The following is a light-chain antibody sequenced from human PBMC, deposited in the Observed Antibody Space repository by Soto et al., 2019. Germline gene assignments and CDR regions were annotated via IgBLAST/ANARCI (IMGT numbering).Light chain of an antibody. V-gene: IGKV1-12*01. CDR3: QQANSLPIT. CDR2: AAS. Sequence: IQMTHSRSSVSSSVVDIFTITCRSSQGISSWLALYQQKPGKAPKLLIYAASSLQSGVPSRFSGSGSGTDFTLTISRLQPEDFATYYCQQANSLPITFGQGTRLEIK. CDR1: QGISSW. J-gene: IGKJ5*01.